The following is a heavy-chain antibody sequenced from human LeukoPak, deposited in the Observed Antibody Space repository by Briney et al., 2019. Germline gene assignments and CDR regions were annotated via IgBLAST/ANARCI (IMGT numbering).Heavy chain of an antibody. D-gene: IGHD5-18*01. CDR2: ISWNSGSI. Sequence: GGSLRLSCAASGFTFDDYAMHWVRQAPGKGLEWVSGISWNSGSIGYADSVKGRFTISRDNAKNSLYLQMNSLRAEDTALYYCAKDIALVDTATVFDYWGQGTLVTVSS. V-gene: IGHV3-9*01. CDR3: AKDIALVDTATVFDY. CDR1: GFTFDDYA. J-gene: IGHJ4*02.